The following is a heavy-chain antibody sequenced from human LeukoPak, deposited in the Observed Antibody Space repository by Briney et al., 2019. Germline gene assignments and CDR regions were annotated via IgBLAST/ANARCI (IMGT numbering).Heavy chain of an antibody. V-gene: IGHV1-69*04. CDR3: AREIVGATREIS. CDR2: IIPILGIA. Sequence: APVKVSCKASGGTFSSYTISWVRQAPGQGLEWMGRIIPILGIANYAQKFQGRVTITADKSTSTAYMELSSLRSEDTAVYYCAREIVGATREISWGQGTLVTVSS. CDR1: GGTFSSYT. J-gene: IGHJ4*02. D-gene: IGHD1-26*01.